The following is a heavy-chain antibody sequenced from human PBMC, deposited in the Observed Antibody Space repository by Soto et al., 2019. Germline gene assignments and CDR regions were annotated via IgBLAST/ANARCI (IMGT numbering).Heavy chain of an antibody. CDR2: IYYSGST. D-gene: IGHD1-1*01. Sequence: SCALSGGTNGSGGYYWSWIRQHPGKGLEWIGYIYYSGSTYYNPSLKSRVIISVDTSKNQFSLKLSSVTAADTAVYYCAREVQPRYFDYWGQGTLVTVSS. J-gene: IGHJ4*02. CDR3: AREVQPRYFDY. CDR1: GGTNGSGGYY. V-gene: IGHV4-31*11.